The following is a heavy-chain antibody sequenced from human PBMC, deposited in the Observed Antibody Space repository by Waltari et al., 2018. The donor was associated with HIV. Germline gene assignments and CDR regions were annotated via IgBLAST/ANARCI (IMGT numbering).Heavy chain of an antibody. CDR1: GFTFSTYG. J-gene: IGHJ4*02. V-gene: IGHV3-30*18. CDR3: AKDKGGVTYIFDY. CDR2: ISYDAGNK. Sequence: QVQLVESGGGVVQPGRSLRLSCAASGFTFSTYGMPWVRQAPGKGLEWVAFISYDAGNKYFADSVKGRFILSRDHSKNILSLQMNSLRTEDTAVYYCAKDKGGVTYIFDYWGQGTLVTVSS. D-gene: IGHD1-26*01.